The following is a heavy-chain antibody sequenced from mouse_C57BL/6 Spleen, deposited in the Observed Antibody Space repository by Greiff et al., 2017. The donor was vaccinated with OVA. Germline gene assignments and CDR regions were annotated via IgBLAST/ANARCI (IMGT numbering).Heavy chain of an antibody. D-gene: IGHD1-1*01. J-gene: IGHJ2*01. CDR3: ANFDYYGSSDP. CDR1: GYAFSSYW. Sequence: KASGYAFSSYWMHWVKQRPGKGLEWIGQIYPGDGDTNYNGKFKGKATLTADKSSSTAYMQLSSLTSEDSAVYFCANFDYYGSSDPWGQGTTLTVSS. CDR2: IYPGDGDT. V-gene: IGHV1-80*01.